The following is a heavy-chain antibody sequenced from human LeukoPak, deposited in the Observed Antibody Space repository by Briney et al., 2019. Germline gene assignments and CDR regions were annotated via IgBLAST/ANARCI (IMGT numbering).Heavy chain of an antibody. CDR2: MNPNSGNT. V-gene: IGHV1-8*01. J-gene: IGHJ1*01. Sequence: ASVKVSCKASGYTFTSYDINWVRQATGQGLEWMGWMNPNSGNTGYAQKFQGRVTMTRNTSTSTAYMELSSVRSEDTAVYYCARGSGGSDAEYFQDWGQGTLVTVSS. CDR3: ARGSGGSDAEYFQD. D-gene: IGHD2-15*01. CDR1: GYTFTSYD.